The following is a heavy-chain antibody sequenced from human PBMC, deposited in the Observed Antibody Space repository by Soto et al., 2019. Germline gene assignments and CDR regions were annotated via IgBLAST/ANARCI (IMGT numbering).Heavy chain of an antibody. CDR2: IYYSGNT. CDR3: ASDFKRYSSPPGPLEY. J-gene: IGHJ4*02. D-gene: IGHD6-13*01. V-gene: IGHV4-30-4*01. Sequence: QVQLQESGPGLVKPSQTLSLTCTVSGDSISSGDYYWSWIRQPPGKGLEWIGYIYYSGNTYYNPSLKSRVSISVDTSKTQFSLKLSSVTAADTAVYYCASDFKRYSSPPGPLEYWGQGTLVTVSS. CDR1: GDSISSGDYY.